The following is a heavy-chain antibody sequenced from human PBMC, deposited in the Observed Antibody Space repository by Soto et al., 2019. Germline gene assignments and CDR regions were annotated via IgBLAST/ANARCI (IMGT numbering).Heavy chain of an antibody. CDR3: VRHVGDRLWYFDF. J-gene: IGHJ4*02. V-gene: IGHV4-39*01. CDR1: GDSLRSGSYH. CDR2: IYYTGTT. D-gene: IGHD2-21*01. Sequence: SETLSLTCTVSGDSLRSGSYHWGWIRQPPGKGLEWIGSIYYTGTTYYHPSLKSRVTISVDMSRNQITVKVGSVTAADTSTYYCVRHVGDRLWYFDFWGQGTLVTVSS.